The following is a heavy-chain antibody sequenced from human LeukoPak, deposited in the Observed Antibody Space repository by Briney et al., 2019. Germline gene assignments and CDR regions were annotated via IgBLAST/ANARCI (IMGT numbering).Heavy chain of an antibody. CDR3: ARRGSSLSFDF. V-gene: IGHV2-5*01. CDR2: IYWNDDK. CDR1: GFSLSTSGVG. Sequence: SGPTLVKPTQTLTLTCTFSGFSLSTSGVGVGWIRQPPGKALEWLALIYWNDDKRYSPSLESRLTITKDTSKNQVVLTMTNMDPVDTATYYCARRGSSLSFDFWGQGTLVTVSS. D-gene: IGHD6-6*01. J-gene: IGHJ4*02.